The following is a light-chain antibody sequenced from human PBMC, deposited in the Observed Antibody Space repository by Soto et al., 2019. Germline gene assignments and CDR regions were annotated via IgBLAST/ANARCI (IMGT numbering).Light chain of an antibody. V-gene: IGKV3-15*01. CDR2: SAS. Sequence: TQSPVTLSVSPGERATLSCRTSQRVSSNLAWYQQKPGQAPRLLIYSASTRATGIPARFSGSGSGTEFTLTITSLQSEDFAVYYCQQYNNWPLTFGGGTKVEIK. J-gene: IGKJ4*01. CDR1: QRVSSN. CDR3: QQYNNWPLT.